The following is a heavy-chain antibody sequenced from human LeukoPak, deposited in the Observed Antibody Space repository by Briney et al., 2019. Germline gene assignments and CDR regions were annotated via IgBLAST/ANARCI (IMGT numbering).Heavy chain of an antibody. J-gene: IGHJ4*02. CDR3: ARVGVLVPAATRSSHFDY. D-gene: IGHD2-2*01. Sequence: GRSLRLSCAASGFTFSSYAMHWVRQAPGKGLEWVAVISYDGSNKYYADSVKGRFTISRDNSKNTLYLQMNSLRAEDTAVYYCARVGVLVPAATRSSHFDYWGQGTLVTVSS. CDR2: ISYDGSNK. V-gene: IGHV3-30-3*01. CDR1: GFTFSSYA.